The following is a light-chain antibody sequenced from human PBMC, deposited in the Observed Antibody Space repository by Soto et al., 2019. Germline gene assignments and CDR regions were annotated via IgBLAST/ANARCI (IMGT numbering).Light chain of an antibody. V-gene: IGLV1-44*01. Sequence: QSVLTQSPSASGTPGQRVTISCFGSTSNIGSNTVSWYQQLPGTAPKLLIYGNNQRPSGVPDRFSVSESGTSASLAISGLQSDDEADYYCAAWDDSLKGVVFDGGTKVTVL. CDR3: AAWDDSLKGVV. CDR2: GNN. J-gene: IGLJ2*01. CDR1: TSNIGSNT.